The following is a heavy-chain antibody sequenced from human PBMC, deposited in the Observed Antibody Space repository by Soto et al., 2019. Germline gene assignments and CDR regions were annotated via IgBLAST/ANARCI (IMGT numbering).Heavy chain of an antibody. J-gene: IGHJ6*04. CDR2: INHSGST. V-gene: IGHV4-34*01. D-gene: IGHD3-3*01. CDR3: ASNNFWSGPDV. CDR1: GGSFSGYY. Sequence: SETLSLTCAVYGGSFSGYYWSWIRQPPGKGLEWIGEINHSGSTNYNPSLKSRVTISVDTSKNQFSLKLSSVTAADTAVYYCASNNFWSGPDVWGKGTTVTVSS.